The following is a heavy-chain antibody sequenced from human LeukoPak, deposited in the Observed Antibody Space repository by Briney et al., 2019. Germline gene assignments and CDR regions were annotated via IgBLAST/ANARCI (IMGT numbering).Heavy chain of an antibody. CDR1: GGSISTSSDY. D-gene: IGHD3-10*01. J-gene: IGHJ4*02. CDR2: IYYTGST. CDR3: ASRTRFGELRFDY. Sequence: SETLSLTCTVSGGSISTSSDYWGWIRQPPGKGLECIGSIYYTGSTYYNPSLNSRVTVSVDTSKSQFSLKLSSVTAADTAMYYCASRTRFGELRFDYWGQGTLVTVSS. V-gene: IGHV4-39*01.